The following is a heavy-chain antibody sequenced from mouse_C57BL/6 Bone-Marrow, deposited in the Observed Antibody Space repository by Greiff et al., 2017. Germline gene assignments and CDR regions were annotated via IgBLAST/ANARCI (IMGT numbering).Heavy chain of an antibody. J-gene: IGHJ4*01. Sequence: EVKLVESGEGLVKPGGSLKLSCAASGFTFSSYAMSWVRQTPEKRLEWVAYISSGGDYISYADTVKGRLTISRDNARNTLYLQMSSLKSEDTAMYYCTRRGATSSVYAMDYWGQGTSVTVSS. CDR2: ISSGGDYI. CDR1: GFTFSSYA. V-gene: IGHV5S21*01. CDR3: TRRGATSSVYAMDY. D-gene: IGHD1-3*01.